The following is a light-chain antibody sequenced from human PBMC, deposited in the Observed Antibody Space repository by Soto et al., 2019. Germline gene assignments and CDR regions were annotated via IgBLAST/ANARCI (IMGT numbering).Light chain of an antibody. CDR2: GPS. V-gene: IGKV3-20*01. Sequence: EIVLPQSPGTLSLSPGERATLSCRASQSVSSSYLAWYQQKPGQAPRLLIYGPSSKATGIPDRFSGSGSGTGFNLPITRLEPEDFAVDYCQQYGSSPLYTFGQGTELEIK. J-gene: IGKJ2*01. CDR3: QQYGSSPLYT. CDR1: QSVSSSY.